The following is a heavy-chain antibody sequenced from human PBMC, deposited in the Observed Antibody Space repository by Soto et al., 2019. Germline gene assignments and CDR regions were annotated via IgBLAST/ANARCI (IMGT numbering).Heavy chain of an antibody. J-gene: IGHJ4*02. CDR1: GFSLSTNGMC. D-gene: IGHD3-22*01. CDR3: ARMLNYYDSSGYYDY. V-gene: IGHV2-70*11. Sequence: SGPTLGNHTQTLTLTCTFSGFSLSTNGMCVSWIRQPPGKALEWLARIDWDDDKYYSTSLKTRLTISKDTSKNQVVLTMTNMDPVDTATYYCARMLNYYDSSGYYDYWGQGTLVTVSS. CDR2: IDWDDDK.